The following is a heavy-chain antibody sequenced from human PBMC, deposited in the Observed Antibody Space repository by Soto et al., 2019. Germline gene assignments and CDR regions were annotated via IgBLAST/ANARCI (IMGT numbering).Heavy chain of an antibody. CDR1: GGSFSGYY. CDR3: ARDPEYQDAFDI. D-gene: IGHD2-2*01. V-gene: IGHV4-34*01. Sequence: QVQLQQWGAGLLKPSETLSLTCAVYGGSFSGYYWSWIRQPPGKGLEWIGEINHSGSTNYNPSLKSRVTISVDTSKNQFSLKLSSVTAADTAVYYCARDPEYQDAFDIWGQGTMVTVSS. J-gene: IGHJ3*02. CDR2: INHSGST.